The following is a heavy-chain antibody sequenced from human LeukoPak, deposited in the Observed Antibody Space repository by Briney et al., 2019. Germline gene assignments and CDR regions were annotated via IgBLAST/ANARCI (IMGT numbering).Heavy chain of an antibody. Sequence: ASVKVSCKASGYTFTGYCMHWVRQAPGQGLEWMGRINPNSGGTNYAQKFQGRVTMTRDTSISTAYMELSRLRSDDTAVYYCARVGLGIAVADIDYWGQGTLVTVSS. J-gene: IGHJ4*02. CDR2: INPNSGGT. CDR3: ARVGLGIAVADIDY. CDR1: GYTFTGYC. V-gene: IGHV1-2*06. D-gene: IGHD6-19*01.